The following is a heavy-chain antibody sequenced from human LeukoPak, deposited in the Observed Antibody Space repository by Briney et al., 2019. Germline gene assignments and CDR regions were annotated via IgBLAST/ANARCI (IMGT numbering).Heavy chain of an antibody. D-gene: IGHD2-21*02. CDR1: GYTFTNYW. V-gene: IGHV5-51*01. J-gene: IGHJ4*02. CDR3: ARWQGDSAPFDY. Sequence: GESLKISCKASGYTFTNYWIGWVRQMPGKGLEWMGIVYPGDSDTKYSPSFRGQVTTSADKSISTAYLQWSSLKASDTAMYYCARWQGDSAPFDYWGQGTLVSVSS. CDR2: VYPGDSDT.